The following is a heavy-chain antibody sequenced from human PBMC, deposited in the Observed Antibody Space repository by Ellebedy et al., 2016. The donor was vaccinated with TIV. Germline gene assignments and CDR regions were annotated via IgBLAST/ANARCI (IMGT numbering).Heavy chain of an antibody. D-gene: IGHD5-18*01. Sequence: GESLKISCAASEFTFSKYCMPWVRQAPGKGLEWVANINQDGSEKYYVDSVRGRFIISRDNAKNSVYLQMNSLRAEDTAVYFCAREGGRYNFDYWGQGSLVTVSS. V-gene: IGHV3-7*01. CDR2: INQDGSEK. CDR3: AREGGRYNFDY. CDR1: EFTFSKYC. J-gene: IGHJ4*02.